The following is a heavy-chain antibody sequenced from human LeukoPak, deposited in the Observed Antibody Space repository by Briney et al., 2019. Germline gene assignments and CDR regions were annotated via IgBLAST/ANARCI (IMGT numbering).Heavy chain of an antibody. D-gene: IGHD1-26*01. Sequence: GGSLRLSCAASGFTVSSNYMSWVRQAPGKGLEWVSVIYSGGSTYYADSVKGRFTISRDNAKNTLYLQMNSLRAEDTAVYYCARDGDWVGGTIDYWGQGTLVTVSS. V-gene: IGHV3-66*01. CDR3: ARDGDWVGGTIDY. CDR1: GFTVSSNY. CDR2: IYSGGST. J-gene: IGHJ4*02.